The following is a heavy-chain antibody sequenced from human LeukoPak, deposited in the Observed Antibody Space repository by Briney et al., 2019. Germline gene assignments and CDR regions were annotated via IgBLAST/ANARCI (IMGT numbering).Heavy chain of an antibody. Sequence: GGSLRLSCAASGFTFNSVAMHRLPQAQGKGLKWVSSISGGGGNRYNADSVKGRFTISRDNSKNTLYLQLNSLRAEDTAVYFCAKETASAVAISRPYFDPWGQGTLVPVSS. CDR1: GFTFNSVA. D-gene: IGHD2-21*02. V-gene: IGHV3-23*01. CDR2: ISGGGGNR. J-gene: IGHJ4*02. CDR3: AKETASAVAISRPYFDP.